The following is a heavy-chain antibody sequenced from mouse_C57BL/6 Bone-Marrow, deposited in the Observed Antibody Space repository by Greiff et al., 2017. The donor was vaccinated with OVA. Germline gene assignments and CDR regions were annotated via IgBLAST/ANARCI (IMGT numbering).Heavy chain of an antibody. CDR1: GYTFTDYN. D-gene: IGHD1-1*01. V-gene: IGHV1-18*01. Sequence: VQLKQSGPELVKPGASVKIPCKASGYTFTDYNMDWVKQSHGKSLEWIGDINPNNGGTIYNQKFKGKATLTVDKSSSTAYMELRSLTSEDTAVYYCARSRTTGPYYDAMDYWGQGTSVTVSS. CDR3: ARSRTTGPYYDAMDY. J-gene: IGHJ4*01. CDR2: INPNNGGT.